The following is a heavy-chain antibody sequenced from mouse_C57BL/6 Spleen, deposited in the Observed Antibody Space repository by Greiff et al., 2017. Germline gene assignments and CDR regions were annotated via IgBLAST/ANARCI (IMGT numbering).Heavy chain of an antibody. V-gene: IGHV5-17*01. CDR2: ISSGSSTI. J-gene: IGHJ1*03. CDR3: ARKRTGWYFDV. CDR1: GFTFSDYG. Sequence: EVMLVESGGGLVKPGGSLKLSCAASGFTFSDYGMHWVRQAPEKGLEWVAYISSGSSTIYYADTVKGRFTISRDNAKNTLFLQMTSLRSEDTAMYYCARKRTGWYFDVWGTGTTVTVSS. D-gene: IGHD4-1*01.